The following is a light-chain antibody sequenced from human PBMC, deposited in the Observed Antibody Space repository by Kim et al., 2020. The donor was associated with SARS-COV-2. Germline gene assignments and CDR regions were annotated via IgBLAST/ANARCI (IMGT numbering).Light chain of an antibody. CDR1: QSISNY. V-gene: IGKV1-39*01. J-gene: IGKJ2*03. CDR3: QQSYKTPFS. Sequence: SASVGDRVTITCRASQSISNYLNWYQQESGKAPKLLIYAASSLQSGVSSRFSGSGSGTDFTLTIGSLQPEDFATYFCQQSYKTPFSFGQGTKLEIK. CDR2: AAS.